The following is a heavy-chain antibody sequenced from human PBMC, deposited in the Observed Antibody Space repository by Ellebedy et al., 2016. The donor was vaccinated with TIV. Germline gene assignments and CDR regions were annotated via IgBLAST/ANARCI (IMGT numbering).Heavy chain of an antibody. CDR2: IIPMLGIA. CDR1: GGPFSSYA. CDR3: ARSHFGGSYGMDV. Sequence: AASVKVSCKASGGPFSSYAISWVRQAPGQGLEWMGRIIPMLGIANYAQKFQGRVTIIADKSTSTAYMEVSSLRSEDTAVYYCARSHFGGSYGMDVWGQGTTVTVSS. D-gene: IGHD3-16*01. J-gene: IGHJ6*02. V-gene: IGHV1-69*04.